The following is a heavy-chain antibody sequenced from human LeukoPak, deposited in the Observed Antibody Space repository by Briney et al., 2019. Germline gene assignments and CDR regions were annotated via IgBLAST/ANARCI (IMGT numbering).Heavy chain of an antibody. CDR2: IYYSGST. Sequence: SKTLSLTCTVSGGSLSSYYWCWIRQPPGKGLEWVGYIYYSGSTNYNPSLKSRVTISVDTSKNQFSLKLSSVTTADTAVYYCARSYYYGSGSYSSPLDYWGQGTLVTVSS. V-gene: IGHV4-59*01. D-gene: IGHD3-10*01. J-gene: IGHJ4*02. CDR1: GGSLSSYY. CDR3: ARSYYYGSGSYSSPLDY.